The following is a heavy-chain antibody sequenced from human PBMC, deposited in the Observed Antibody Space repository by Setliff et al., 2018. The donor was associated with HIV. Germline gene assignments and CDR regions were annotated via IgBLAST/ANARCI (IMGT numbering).Heavy chain of an antibody. CDR3: ARDKGGQFFFYYMDV. CDR2: IIPIFGTA. V-gene: IGHV1-69*06. CDR1: GYSFSNYW. D-gene: IGHD3-16*01. J-gene: IGHJ6*03. Sequence: PGESLKISCKGSGYSFSNYWIGWVRQAPGQRLEWMGGIIPIFGTANYAQKFQGRVTITADISASTVYLDLSRLRSEDTAVYSCARDKGGQFFFYYMDVWGKGTTVTVSS.